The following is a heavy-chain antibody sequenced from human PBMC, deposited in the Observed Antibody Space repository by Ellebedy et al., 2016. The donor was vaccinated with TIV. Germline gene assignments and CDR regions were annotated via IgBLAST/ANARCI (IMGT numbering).Heavy chain of an antibody. CDR2: FDPEDGET. CDR3: ATDITGAVAGYYYYGMDV. V-gene: IGHV1-24*01. D-gene: IGHD6-19*01. Sequence: AASVKVSCKVSGYTLTELSMHWVRQAPGKGLEWMGGFDPEDGETIYAQKFQGRVTMTEDTSTDTACMELSSLRSEDTAVYYCATDITGAVAGYYYYGMDVWGQGTTVTVSS. CDR1: GYTLTELS. J-gene: IGHJ6*02.